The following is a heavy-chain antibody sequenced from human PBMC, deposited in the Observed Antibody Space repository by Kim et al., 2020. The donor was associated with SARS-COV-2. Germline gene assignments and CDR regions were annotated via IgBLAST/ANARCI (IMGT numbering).Heavy chain of an antibody. V-gene: IGHV3-21*01. CDR3: ASTYSSTWYGGEGYFQH. J-gene: IGHJ1*01. D-gene: IGHD6-13*01. Sequence: VKGRFTISRDNAKNSLYLQRNSLRAEDTAVYYCASTYSSTWYGGEGYFQHWGQGTLVTVSS.